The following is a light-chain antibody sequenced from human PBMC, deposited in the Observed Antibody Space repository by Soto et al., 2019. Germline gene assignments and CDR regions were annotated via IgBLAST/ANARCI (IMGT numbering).Light chain of an antibody. CDR3: CSYAGRSRV. J-gene: IGLJ1*01. Sequence: QSVLTQPASVSGSPGQSITISCTGTSSDIGSYNLVSWYQQHPGKAPKLMIYEVSKRPSGVSNRFSGSKSGNTASLAISGLQAEDEADYYCCSYAGRSRVFGTGTKVTVL. CDR2: EVS. V-gene: IGLV2-23*02. CDR1: SSDIGSYNL.